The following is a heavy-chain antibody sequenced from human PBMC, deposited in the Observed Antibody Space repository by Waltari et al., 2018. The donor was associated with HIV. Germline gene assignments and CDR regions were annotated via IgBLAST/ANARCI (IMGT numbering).Heavy chain of an antibody. V-gene: IGHV3-30*18. D-gene: IGHD4-17*01. CDR1: GFTFSSYG. CDR2: ISYDGSNK. CDR3: AKTGYGDYGRDD. J-gene: IGHJ4*02. Sequence: QVQLVESGGGVVQPGRSLRLSCAASGFTFSSYGMHWVRQAPGKGMECVAVISYDGSNKFYTDSVKGRFTISRDNSKNTLYLQMNGLRAEDTAVYYCAKTGYGDYGRDDWGQGTLVTVSS.